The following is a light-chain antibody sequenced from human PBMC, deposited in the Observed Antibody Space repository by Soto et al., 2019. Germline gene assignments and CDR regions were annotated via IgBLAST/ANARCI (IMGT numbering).Light chain of an antibody. Sequence: DIQLTQSPSFLSASVGDRVTITCLASQGISSYLAWYQQKPGKDPKLLIYGASTLQSGVASRFSGSGSGTKFTLTISSLQPEDFATYYCQQFNSYPLTFGGGTEVEIK. V-gene: IGKV1-9*01. J-gene: IGKJ4*01. CDR1: QGISSY. CDR3: QQFNSYPLT. CDR2: GAS.